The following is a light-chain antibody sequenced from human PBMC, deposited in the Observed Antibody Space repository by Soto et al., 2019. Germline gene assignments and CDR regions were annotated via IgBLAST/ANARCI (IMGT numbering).Light chain of an antibody. Sequence: EIVMTQSPATLSVSPGERVTLSCRASESLFGFLAWIQQKPGQAPRLLIYGVSTKAPGVPARFSGSGSAADFTLTISSLQSDDSAVYYCQSYNDWSLAFGPETKL. CDR3: QSYNDWSLA. J-gene: IGKJ2*01. CDR1: ESLFGF. CDR2: GVS. V-gene: IGKV3-15*01.